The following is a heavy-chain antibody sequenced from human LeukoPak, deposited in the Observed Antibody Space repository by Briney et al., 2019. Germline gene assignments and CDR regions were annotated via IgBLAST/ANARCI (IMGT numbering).Heavy chain of an antibody. V-gene: IGHV1-46*01. CDR3: ARVVFDGSISRRFDS. D-gene: IGHD3-3*02. Sequence: ASVKVSCKASGYSFTSHYIHWVRQAPGQGLEWMGIINPSDRSTYYARKFQGRVTMTRDTSTSTVYMELSSLRSDDTAVYYCARVVFDGSISRRFDSWGQGTQVAVSS. J-gene: IGHJ4*02. CDR2: INPSDRST. CDR1: GYSFTSHY.